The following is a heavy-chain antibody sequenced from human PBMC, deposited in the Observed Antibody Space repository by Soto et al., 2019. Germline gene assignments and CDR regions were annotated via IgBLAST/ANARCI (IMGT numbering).Heavy chain of an antibody. Sequence: ESVGGLVQPGGSLRLSCAASGFTFSRYAMSWVRQAPGKGLEWVSAISGSGGSTYYADSVKGRFTISRDNSKNTLYLQMNSMRAEDTAVYYCATPGRWFGELHDFDYWGQGTLVTVSS. CDR1: GFTFSRYA. V-gene: IGHV3-23*01. J-gene: IGHJ4*02. CDR3: ATPGRWFGELHDFDY. CDR2: ISGSGGST. D-gene: IGHD3-10*01.